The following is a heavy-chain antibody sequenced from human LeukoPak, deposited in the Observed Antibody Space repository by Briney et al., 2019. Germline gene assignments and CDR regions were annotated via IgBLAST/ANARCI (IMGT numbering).Heavy chain of an antibody. CDR1: GGSISGHY. CDR3: ARRSCTSTTCWFDP. J-gene: IGHJ5*02. D-gene: IGHD2-2*01. CDR2: IYYRGST. Sequence: SETLSLTCTVSGGSISGHYWSWIRQTPGEGLEWIGYIYYRGSTNYNPSLKSRVTISLDTSKNQISLKLSSVTAADTAVYYCARRSCTSTTCWFDPWGQGTQVTVSS. V-gene: IGHV4-59*08.